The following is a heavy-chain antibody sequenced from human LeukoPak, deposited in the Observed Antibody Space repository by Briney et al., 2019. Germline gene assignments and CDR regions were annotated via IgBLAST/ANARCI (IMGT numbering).Heavy chain of an antibody. CDR1: GYSFTSYW. J-gene: IGHJ5*02. Sequence: GESLKISCKGSGYSFTSYWIGWVRQMPGKGLEWMGIIYPGDSDTRYSPSFQGQVTISADKSISTAYLQWSSLKASDTAMYYCARLERVLRYFDWSDWFDPWGQGTLVTVSS. CDR2: IYPGDSDT. CDR3: ARLERVLRYFDWSDWFDP. V-gene: IGHV5-51*01. D-gene: IGHD3-9*01.